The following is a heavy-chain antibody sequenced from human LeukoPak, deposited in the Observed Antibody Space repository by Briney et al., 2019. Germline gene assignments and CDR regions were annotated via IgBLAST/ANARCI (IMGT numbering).Heavy chain of an antibody. D-gene: IGHD4-23*01. Sequence: PSETLSLTCTVSGGSISSYYWSWIRQPPGKGLEWIGYIYYSGSTNYNPSLKSRVTISVDTSKNQFSLKLSSVTAADTAVYYCARAWLGYGGNAYWYFDLWSRGNLVTVSS. CDR1: GGSISSYY. CDR3: ARAWLGYGGNAYWYFDL. V-gene: IGHV4-59*01. J-gene: IGHJ2*01. CDR2: IYYSGST.